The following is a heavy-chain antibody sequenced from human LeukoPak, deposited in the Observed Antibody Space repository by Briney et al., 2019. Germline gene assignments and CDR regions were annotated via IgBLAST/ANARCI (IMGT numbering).Heavy chain of an antibody. V-gene: IGHV4-59*01. J-gene: IGHJ5*01. CDR1: GGSFSNYY. CDR3: ARGLNWFDY. D-gene: IGHD3-16*01. CDR2: ISYTGNT. Sequence: SETLSLTCTVSGGSFSNYYCNWIRQPPGKGLEWIGYISYTGNTNYNPSLKSRVTISVDTSKHQFSLKLSSMTVADTAVYYCARGLNWFDYWGPGTLVTVSS.